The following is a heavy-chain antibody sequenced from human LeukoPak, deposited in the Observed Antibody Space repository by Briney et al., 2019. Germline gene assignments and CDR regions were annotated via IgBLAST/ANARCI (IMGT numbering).Heavy chain of an antibody. V-gene: IGHV3-33*01. D-gene: IGHD3-22*01. J-gene: IGHJ4*02. CDR2: IWYDGSNK. CDR3: ARDDYDSSGYYYSLGIDY. CDR1: GFTFSSYG. Sequence: GGSLRLSYAASGFTFSSYGMHWVRQAPGKGLEWVAVIWYDGSNKYYADSVKGRFTISRDNSKDTLYLQMNSLRAEDTAVYYCARDDYDSSGYYYSLGIDYWGQGTLVTVSS.